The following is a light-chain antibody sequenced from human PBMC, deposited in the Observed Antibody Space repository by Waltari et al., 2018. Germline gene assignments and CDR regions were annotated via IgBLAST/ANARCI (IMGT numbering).Light chain of an antibody. J-gene: IGKJ1*01. CDR2: WAS. CDR3: QQYYSTPHT. Sequence: DIVMTQSPDLLALSLGERATINCKSSQSVLYSSNNKNYLAWYQQKPGKPPKLLIYWASTRESGVPDRFSGSGSGTDFTLTISSLQAEDVAVYYCQQYYSTPHTFGQGTKVEIK. CDR1: QSVLYSSNNKNY. V-gene: IGKV4-1*01.